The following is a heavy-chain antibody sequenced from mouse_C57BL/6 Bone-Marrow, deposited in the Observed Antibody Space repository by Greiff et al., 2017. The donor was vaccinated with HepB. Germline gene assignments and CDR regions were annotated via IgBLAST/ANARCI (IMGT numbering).Heavy chain of an antibody. CDR1: GFTFSSYT. CDR2: ISGGGGNT. CDR3: ARHESGY. J-gene: IGHJ2*01. V-gene: IGHV5-9*01. Sequence: DVMLVESGGGLVKPGGSLKLSCAASGFTFSSYTMPWVRQTPEKRLEWVATISGGGGNTYYPDRVKGRFTIYRDNAKNTLYLQMSSLRSEDTALYYWARHESGYWGQDTTLTVSS.